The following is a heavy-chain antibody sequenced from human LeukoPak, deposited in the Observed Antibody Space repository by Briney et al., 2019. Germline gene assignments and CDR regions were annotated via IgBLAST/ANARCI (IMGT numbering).Heavy chain of an antibody. CDR1: GSSFSSCDFY. CDR3: ACARPLDFYGSGSPTFDY. Sequence: PWRPLSFSCTVSGSSFSSCDFYWSRMRPPKGKGLGGIVSIDSSSRYYANPSLKSPVTISEDTSKTQFSLKLRSGTAADTAVYYCACARPLDFYGSGSPTFDYWGQGTLVTVSS. D-gene: IGHD3-10*01. V-gene: IGHV4-30-4*08. CDR2: IDSSSRY. J-gene: IGHJ4*02.